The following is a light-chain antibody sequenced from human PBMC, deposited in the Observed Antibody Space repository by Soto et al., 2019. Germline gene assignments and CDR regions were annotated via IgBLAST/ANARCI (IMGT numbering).Light chain of an antibody. CDR3: CSYGGSYTYV. CDR2: DVS. J-gene: IGLJ1*01. CDR1: SSDVGGYNY. V-gene: IGLV2-11*01. Sequence: QSVLTQPRSVSGSPGQSVTISCTGTSSDVGGYNYVSWYQQHPGKAPKFMIYDVSKRPSGVPDRFSGSKSGNTASLTISGLQAEDEADYYCCSYGGSYTYVFGTGTKLTVL.